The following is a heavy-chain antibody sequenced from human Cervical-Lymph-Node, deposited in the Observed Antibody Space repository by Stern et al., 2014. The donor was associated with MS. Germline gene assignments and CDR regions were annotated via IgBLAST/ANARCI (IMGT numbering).Heavy chain of an antibody. Sequence: EVQLVESGGGLAQPGGSLRLSCAASGFTFSSYAMSWVRQAPGKGLEWVSTISGSGGSTYYADSVKGRFTISRDNSKNTLYLQINTLRAEDTAVYYCAKFSLYCSDGSCYWDRTYYFDYWGQGTLVTVSS. CDR1: GFTFSSYA. J-gene: IGHJ4*02. V-gene: IGHV3-23*04. D-gene: IGHD2-15*01. CDR3: AKFSLYCSDGSCYWDRTYYFDY. CDR2: ISGSGGST.